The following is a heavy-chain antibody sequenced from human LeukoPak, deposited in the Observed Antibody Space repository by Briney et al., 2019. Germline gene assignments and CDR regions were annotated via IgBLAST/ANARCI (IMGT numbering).Heavy chain of an antibody. CDR2: IWYDGSNK. D-gene: IGHD3-10*01. CDR1: GFTFSSYG. Sequence: PGGSLRLSCAASGFTFSSYGMHWVRQAPGKGLEWVAVIWYDGSNKYYADSVKGRFIISRDNSKNTLYLQMNSLRAEDTAVYYCAKGGFTMVRGATLRFDPRGQGTLVTVSS. V-gene: IGHV3-33*06. CDR3: AKGGFTMVRGATLRFDP. J-gene: IGHJ5*02.